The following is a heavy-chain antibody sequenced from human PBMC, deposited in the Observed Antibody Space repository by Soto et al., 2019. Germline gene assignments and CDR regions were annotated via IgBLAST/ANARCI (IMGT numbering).Heavy chain of an antibody. CDR3: ARPPGYISDLYYFDL. Sequence: KGSCDASGYNFIVYYMPWVRQAPGQGFGRMGRIIPRSGGTNYAQKCQGRVTMTWDTSLNTAYMELSSLISEDTAVYYCARPPGYISDLYYFDLWRQVNPVT. D-gene: IGHD3-22*01. CDR2: IIPRSGGT. CDR1: GYNFIVYY. V-gene: IGHV1-2*02. J-gene: IGHJ4*02.